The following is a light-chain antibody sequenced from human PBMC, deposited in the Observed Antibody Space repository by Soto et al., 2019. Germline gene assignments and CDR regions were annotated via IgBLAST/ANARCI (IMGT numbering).Light chain of an antibody. CDR3: QQYNNWLRT. J-gene: IGKJ1*01. Sequence: EIVMTQSPATLSVSPGERATLSCRASQSVSSNLAWYQQKPGQAPRLLIYGASTRATGIPARFSGSGSGTEFTLTISNLQSEDFADYYCQQYNNWLRTFGQGTKVEI. CDR2: GAS. V-gene: IGKV3-15*01. CDR1: QSVSSN.